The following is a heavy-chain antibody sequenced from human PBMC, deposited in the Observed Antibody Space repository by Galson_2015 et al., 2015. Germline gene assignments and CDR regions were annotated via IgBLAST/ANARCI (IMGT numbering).Heavy chain of an antibody. V-gene: IGHV3-30*18. CDR1: GFTFSSYG. CDR3: AKDISRGVVPAALFDY. D-gene: IGHD2-2*01. CDR2: ISYDGSNK. J-gene: IGHJ4*02. Sequence: SLRLSCAASGFTFSSYGMHWVRQAPGKGLEWVAVISYDGSNKYYADSVKGRFTISRDNSKNTLYLQMNSLRAEDTAVYYCAKDISRGVVPAALFDYWGQGTLVTVSP.